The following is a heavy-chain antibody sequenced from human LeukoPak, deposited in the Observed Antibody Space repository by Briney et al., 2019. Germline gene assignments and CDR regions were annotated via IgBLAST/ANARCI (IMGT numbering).Heavy chain of an antibody. Sequence: WVRQAPGQGLEWMGRTYYRSKWYNDYAVSVKSRITINPDTSKNQFSLQLNSVTPEDTAVYYCARGFYCSSTSCYYWFDPWGQGTLVTVSS. J-gene: IGHJ5*02. CDR2: TYYRSKWYN. D-gene: IGHD2-2*01. CDR3: ARGFYCSSTSCYYWFDP. V-gene: IGHV6-1*01.